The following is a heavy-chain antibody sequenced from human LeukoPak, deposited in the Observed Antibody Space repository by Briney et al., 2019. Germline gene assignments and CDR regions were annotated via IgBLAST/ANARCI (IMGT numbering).Heavy chain of an antibody. J-gene: IGHJ6*02. Sequence: NASETLSLTCTVSGDSISSGGYCWNWFRQHPGKGLEWIGYIYSSGGTFYNPSLKSRVTISVDTSKNQFSLRLGSVTAADTALYYCASSEAPITPPPYGMGVWGQGTKVTVSS. CDR1: GDSISSGGYC. D-gene: IGHD5-12*01. CDR3: ASSEAPITPPPYGMGV. V-gene: IGHV4-31*03. CDR2: IYSSGGT.